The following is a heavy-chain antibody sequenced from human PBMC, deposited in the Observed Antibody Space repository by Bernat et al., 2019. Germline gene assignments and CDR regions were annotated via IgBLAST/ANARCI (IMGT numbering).Heavy chain of an antibody. CDR2: INSDGSST. V-gene: IGHV3-74*01. Sequence: EVQLVESGGGLVQPGGSLRLSCAASGFTFSSYWMHWVRRAAGKGLVWVSRINSDGSSTSYADAVKGRFTISRDNAKSTLFLQMNSLRAEDTAVYYCIGGAPFDYWGQGTLVTVSS. CDR1: GFTFSSYW. CDR3: IGGAPFDY. J-gene: IGHJ4*02.